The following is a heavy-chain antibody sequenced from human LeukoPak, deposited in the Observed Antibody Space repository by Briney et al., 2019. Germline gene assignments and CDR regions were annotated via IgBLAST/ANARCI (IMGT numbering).Heavy chain of an antibody. J-gene: IGHJ6*03. CDR2: INYSWST. D-gene: IGHD2-15*01. V-gene: IGHV4-39*07. Sequence: SETLSLTCTVSGGSISSSSYYWGWIRQPPGKGLEWIGSINYSWSTYYNPSLKSRVTISVDRSKNQFSLKLSSVTAADTAVYYCARGYCSGGSCYSSYYYSYMDVWGKGTTVTVSS. CDR1: GGSISSSSYY. CDR3: ARGYCSGGSCYSSYYYSYMDV.